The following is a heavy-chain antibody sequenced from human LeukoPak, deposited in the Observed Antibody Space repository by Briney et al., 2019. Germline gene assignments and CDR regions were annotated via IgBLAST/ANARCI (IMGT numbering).Heavy chain of an antibody. CDR2: ISYDGSNK. CDR1: GFTFSSYA. Sequence: PGGSLRLSCAASGFTFSSYAMHWVRQAPGKGLGWVAVISYDGSNKYYADSVKGRFTISRDNSKNTLYLQMNSLRAEDTAVYYCARVGSSSTSCPFDPWGQGTLVTVSS. V-gene: IGHV3-30*01. J-gene: IGHJ5*02. D-gene: IGHD2-2*01. CDR3: ARVGSSSTSCPFDP.